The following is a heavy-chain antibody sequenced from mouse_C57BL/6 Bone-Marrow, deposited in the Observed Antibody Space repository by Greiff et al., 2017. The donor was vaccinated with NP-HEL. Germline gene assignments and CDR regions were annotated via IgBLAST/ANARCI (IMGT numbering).Heavy chain of an antibody. CDR1: GYTFTNYW. V-gene: IGHV1-63*01. J-gene: IGHJ2*01. Sequence: VQLQQSGAELVRPGTSVKMSCKASGYTFTNYWIGWAKQRPGHGLEWIGDIYPGGGYTNSNEKFKGKATLTADKSSSTAYMQFSSLTSEDSAIYYCARSPYYYGSGGYFDYWGQGTTLTVSS. CDR2: IYPGGGYT. CDR3: ARSPYYYGSGGYFDY. D-gene: IGHD1-1*01.